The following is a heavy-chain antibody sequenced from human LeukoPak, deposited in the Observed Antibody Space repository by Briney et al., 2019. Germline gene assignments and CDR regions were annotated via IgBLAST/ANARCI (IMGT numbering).Heavy chain of an antibody. D-gene: IGHD6-13*01. CDR3: ARDGSLDY. J-gene: IGHJ4*02. V-gene: IGHV1-46*01. CDR1: GYTFTSYY. Sequence: ASVKVSCKASGYTFTSYYMHWVRQAPGQGLEWMGIINPSGGSTSYAQKFQGRVTKTRDTSITTAYMELSGLRSDDTAVYYRARDGSLDYWGQGTLVAVSS. CDR2: INPSGGST.